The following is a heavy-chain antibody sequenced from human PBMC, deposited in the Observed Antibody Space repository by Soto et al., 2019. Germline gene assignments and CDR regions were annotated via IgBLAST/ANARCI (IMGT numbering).Heavy chain of an antibody. CDR3: ASPHCTSATCYLAWYYYGMDV. Sequence: EVQLVESGGGLVKPGGSLRLSCEASGFSLTTYSMNWVRQAPGKGLEWVSSISPSGANKYYAASVRGRFTVSRDNAENSLYLHMNSLSAEETAVYYCASPHCTSATCYLAWYYYGMDVWGQGTTVTVSS. CDR1: GFSLTTYS. D-gene: IGHD2-2*01. CDR2: ISPSGANK. V-gene: IGHV3-21*01. J-gene: IGHJ6*02.